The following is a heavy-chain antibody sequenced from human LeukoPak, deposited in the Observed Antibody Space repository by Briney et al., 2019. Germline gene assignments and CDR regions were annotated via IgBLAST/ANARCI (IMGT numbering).Heavy chain of an antibody. J-gene: IGHJ4*02. D-gene: IGHD3-22*01. Sequence: PGGSLRLSCAASGFTFSSYGMHWVRQAPGKGLEWVAVIWYDGSNKYYADSVKGRFTISRDNSKNTLYLQMNSLRAEDTAAYYCARDNSSGRYYFDYWGQGTLVTVSS. CDR2: IWYDGSNK. CDR1: GFTFSSYG. CDR3: ARDNSSGRYYFDY. V-gene: IGHV3-33*01.